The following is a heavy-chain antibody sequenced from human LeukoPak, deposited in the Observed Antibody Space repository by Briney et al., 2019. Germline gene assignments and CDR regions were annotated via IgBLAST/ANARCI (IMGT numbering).Heavy chain of an antibody. J-gene: IGHJ4*02. CDR1: GGSFSGYY. CDR3: ARDSGYDYVVDY. V-gene: IGHV4-4*07. Sequence: SETLSLTCAVYGGSFSGYYWSWIRQPAGKGLEWIGRIYTSGSTNYNPSLKSRVTMSVDTSKNQFSLKLSSVTAADTAVYYCARDSGYDYVVDYWGQGTLVTVSS. D-gene: IGHD5-12*01. CDR2: IYTSGST.